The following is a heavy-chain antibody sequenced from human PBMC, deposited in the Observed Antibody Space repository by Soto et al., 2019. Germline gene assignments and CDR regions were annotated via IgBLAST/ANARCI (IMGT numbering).Heavy chain of an antibody. CDR2: ISAYNGNT. J-gene: IGHJ6*03. D-gene: IGHD3-9*01. Sequence: ASVKVYCKASGYTFTSYGISWVRQAPGQGLEWMEWISAYNGNTNYAQKLQGRVTMTTDTSTSTAYMELRSLRSDDTAVYYCARGKGVYDILTGHEGGYYYYMDVWGNGTTVTVSS. V-gene: IGHV1-18*01. CDR1: GYTFTSYG. CDR3: ARGKGVYDILTGHEGGYYYYMDV.